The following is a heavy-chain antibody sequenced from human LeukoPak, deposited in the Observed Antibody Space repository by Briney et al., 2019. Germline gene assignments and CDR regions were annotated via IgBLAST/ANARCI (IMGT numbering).Heavy chain of an antibody. V-gene: IGHV1-2*06. D-gene: IGHD2-2*01. CDR3: ARDMPFCSSTSCPADDY. J-gene: IGHJ4*02. Sequence: GASVKISCKASGYTFTDYYVHWVRQAPGQGLEWMGRISPNSGGTNYAQKFRGRVTMTTDTSTSTAYMELRSLRSDDTAVYYCARDMPFCSSTSCPADDYWGQGTLVTVSS. CDR2: ISPNSGGT. CDR1: GYTFTDYY.